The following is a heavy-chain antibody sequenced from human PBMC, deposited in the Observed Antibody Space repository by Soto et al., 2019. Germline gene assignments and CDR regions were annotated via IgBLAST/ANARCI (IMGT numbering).Heavy chain of an antibody. CDR2: IFTGGST. CDR3: ARDRQNSGWLDAFDI. Sequence: EVQLVESGGGLVQPGGSLRLSCAASGFTVSSNYMSWVRQAPGKGLEWVSVIFTGGSTYYADSVKGRFTISRHSSMNTVYLQMDSLRAVDTAVYYCARDRQNSGWLDAFDIWGQGTMVTVSS. CDR1: GFTVSSNY. V-gene: IGHV3-53*04. D-gene: IGHD6-19*01. J-gene: IGHJ3*02.